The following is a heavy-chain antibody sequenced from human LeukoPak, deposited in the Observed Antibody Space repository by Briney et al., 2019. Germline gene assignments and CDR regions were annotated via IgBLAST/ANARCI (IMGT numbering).Heavy chain of an antibody. CDR2: ISWNGGSI. Sequence: GGSLRLSCAASGFTFDDYAMHWVRQAPGKGLEWVSGISWNGGSIGYADSVKGRFTISRDNAKNSLYLQMNSLRAEDTALYYCAKDINYDSSGSMGSWGQGTLVTVSS. CDR1: GFTFDDYA. V-gene: IGHV3-9*01. J-gene: IGHJ5*02. CDR3: AKDINYDSSGSMGS. D-gene: IGHD3-22*01.